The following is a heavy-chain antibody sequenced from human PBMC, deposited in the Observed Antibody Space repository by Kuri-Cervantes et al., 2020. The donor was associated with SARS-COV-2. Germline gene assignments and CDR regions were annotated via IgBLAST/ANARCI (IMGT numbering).Heavy chain of an antibody. Sequence: GESLKISCAASGFTFSNAWMSWVRQAPGKGLEWVGRIKSKTDGGTTDYAVPVKGRFTSSRDNSKNTLYLQMNSLRAEDTAVYYCARTKGDYTALVGFDYWGQGTLVTVSS. D-gene: IGHD5-18*01. CDR2: IKSKTDGGTT. V-gene: IGHV3-15*01. J-gene: IGHJ4*02. CDR1: GFTFSNAW. CDR3: ARTKGDYTALVGFDY.